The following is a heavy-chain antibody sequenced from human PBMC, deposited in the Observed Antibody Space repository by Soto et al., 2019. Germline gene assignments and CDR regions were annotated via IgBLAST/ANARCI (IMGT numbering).Heavy chain of an antibody. CDR1: GAAFSDYT. CDR2: VNRGGRT. J-gene: IGHJ5*02. D-gene: IGHD3-16*02. CDR3: ARIMEDNVWGSYRYLDL. Sequence: SETLSLTCGLSGAAFSDYTWSWVRQAPGGGLHWIGEVNRGGRTKYSPSLERRLTISVDLSRNQVSLELRSVTAADTAIYYCARIMEDNVWGSYRYLDLWGQGTLVTVSS. V-gene: IGHV4-34*01.